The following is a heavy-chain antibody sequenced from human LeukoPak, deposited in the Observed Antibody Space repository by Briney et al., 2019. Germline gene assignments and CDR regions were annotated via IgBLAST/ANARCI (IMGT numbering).Heavy chain of an antibody. D-gene: IGHD3-22*01. CDR1: GFTVSSNY. CDR3: ARERTRNYYDSSGYCD. Sequence: GGSLRLSCAASGFTVSSNYMSWVRQAPGKGLEWVSVIYSGGSTYYADSVKGRFTISRDNSKNTLYLQMNSLRAEDKAVYYCARERTRNYYDSSGYCDWGQGTLVTVSS. CDR2: IYSGGST. J-gene: IGHJ4*02. V-gene: IGHV3-53*01.